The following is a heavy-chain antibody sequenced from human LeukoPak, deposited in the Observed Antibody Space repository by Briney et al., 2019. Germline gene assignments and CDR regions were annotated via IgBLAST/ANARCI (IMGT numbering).Heavy chain of an antibody. V-gene: IGHV3-48*03. D-gene: IGHD4/OR15-4a*01. CDR3: ARDSLHNYGGTGYGYYFDY. J-gene: IGHJ4*02. CDR1: GFDFNIYE. CDR2: ISSSGSLV. Sequence: GGSLRLSCAASGFDFNIYEMIWARQAPGKEPEWISYISSSGSLVYYADSVKGRFTVSRDNAQKSLLLQMNGLRVEDTAMYYCARDSLHNYGGTGYGYYFDYWGQGTPVTVSS.